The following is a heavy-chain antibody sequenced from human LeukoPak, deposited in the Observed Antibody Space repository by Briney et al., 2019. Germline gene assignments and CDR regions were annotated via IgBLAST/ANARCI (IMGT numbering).Heavy chain of an antibody. CDR2: ISYDGSNK. D-gene: IGHD1-26*01. Sequence: PGGSLRLSCAVSGFTFSTYVMHWVRQAPGKGLEWVAVISYDGSNKYYADSVKGRFTISRDNSKDTLYLQMNSLRAEDTAVYYCAKGAGSGSYSAAFDIWGQGTMVTVSS. V-gene: IGHV3-30*04. CDR3: AKGAGSGSYSAAFDI. CDR1: GFTFSTYV. J-gene: IGHJ3*02.